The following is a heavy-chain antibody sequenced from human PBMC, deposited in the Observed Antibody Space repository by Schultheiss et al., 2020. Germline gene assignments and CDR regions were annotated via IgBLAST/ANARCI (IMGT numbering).Heavy chain of an antibody. D-gene: IGHD3-22*01. CDR1: GGTFSSYA. V-gene: IGHV1-69*13. Sequence: SVKVSCKASGGTFSSYAISWVRQAPGQGLEWMGGIIPIFGTANYAQKFQARVTITADESTSTAYMELTSLRSEDTAVYYCARGNYYDSSGYYWFDPWGQGTLVTVSS. CDR2: IIPIFGTA. CDR3: ARGNYYDSSGYYWFDP. J-gene: IGHJ5*02.